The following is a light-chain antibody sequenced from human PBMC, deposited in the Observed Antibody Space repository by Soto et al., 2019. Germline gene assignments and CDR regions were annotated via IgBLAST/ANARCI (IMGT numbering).Light chain of an antibody. J-gene: IGLJ2*01. CDR2: QDS. CDR1: KLGDKY. CDR3: QAWDSSTPVV. Sequence: SYELTQPPSVSVSPGQTASITCSGDKLGDKYACWYQQKPGQSPVLVIYQDSKRPPGIPAPFSGSKSGNTGTLTISGTQAMDEADYYCQAWDSSTPVVFGGGTKLTVL. V-gene: IGLV3-1*01.